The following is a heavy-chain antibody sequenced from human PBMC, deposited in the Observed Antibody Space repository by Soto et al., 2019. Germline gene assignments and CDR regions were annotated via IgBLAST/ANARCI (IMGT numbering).Heavy chain of an antibody. Sequence: QVQLVESGGGVVRPGRSLRLSCAASGFTFSSYGMHWVRQAPGKGLEWVALIWYDASNKYYAASVKGRFTISRDNSKNTLYLQMNSLRAEDTAVYYCARDGADYLQLKYYFDYWGQGTLVTVSS. CDR3: ARDGADYLQLKYYFDY. J-gene: IGHJ4*02. V-gene: IGHV3-33*01. CDR1: GFTFSSYG. CDR2: IWYDASNK. D-gene: IGHD4-17*01.